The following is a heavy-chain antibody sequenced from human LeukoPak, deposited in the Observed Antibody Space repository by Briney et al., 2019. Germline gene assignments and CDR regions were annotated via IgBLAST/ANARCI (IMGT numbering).Heavy chain of an antibody. CDR2: IYPGDSDT. J-gene: IGHJ3*02. CDR3: ARLNWGAFDI. D-gene: IGHD7-27*01. CDR1: GYSFISFW. V-gene: IGHV5-51*01. Sequence: GESLKISCKGSGYSFISFWIAWVRQMPGKGLEWMGIIYPGDSDTRYSPSFKGQVTISDDKFISTAYLQWSSLKASDTAMYYCARLNWGAFDIWGQGTMVTVSS.